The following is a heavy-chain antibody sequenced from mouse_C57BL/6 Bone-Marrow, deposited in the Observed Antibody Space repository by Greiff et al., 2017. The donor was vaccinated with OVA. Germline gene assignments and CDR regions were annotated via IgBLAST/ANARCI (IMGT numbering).Heavy chain of an antibody. J-gene: IGHJ3*01. D-gene: IGHD2-1*01. CDR1: GYTFTSYW. CDR3: ARYYGNYGGFAY. V-gene: IGHV1-55*01. Sequence: VQLQQPGAELVKPGASVKMSCKASGYTFTSYWITWVKQRPGQGLEWIGDIYPGSGSTNYNEKFKSKATLTVDTSSSTAYMQLSILTSEDSAVYYCARYYGNYGGFAYWGQGTLVTVSA. CDR2: IYPGSGST.